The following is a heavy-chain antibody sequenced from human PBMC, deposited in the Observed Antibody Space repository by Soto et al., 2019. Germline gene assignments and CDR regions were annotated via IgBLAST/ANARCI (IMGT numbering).Heavy chain of an antibody. J-gene: IGHJ5*02. D-gene: IGHD3-3*01. CDR3: ALTYYYFWSGDTEPNWFSP. CDR1: GGSISSYY. CDR2: IYYSGST. V-gene: IGHV4-59*08. Sequence: SETLSLTCTVSGGSISSYYWSWIRQPPGKGLEWIGYIYYSGSTNYNPSLKSRVTISVDTSKNQFSLKLSSVTAADTAVYYCALTYYYFWSGDTEPNWFSPWGQGSLVIVSS.